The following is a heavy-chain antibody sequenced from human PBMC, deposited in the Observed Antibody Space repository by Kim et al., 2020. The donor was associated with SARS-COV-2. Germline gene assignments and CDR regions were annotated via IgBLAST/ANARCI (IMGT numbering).Heavy chain of an antibody. D-gene: IGHD5-12*01. CDR3: ARERDKYSGYEKFDY. V-gene: IGHV3-30*07. Sequence: DSVRGRITISRDNSKNKLYLQMNSMGAEDTDVYYCARERDKYSGYEKFDYWGQGTLVTVSS. J-gene: IGHJ4*02.